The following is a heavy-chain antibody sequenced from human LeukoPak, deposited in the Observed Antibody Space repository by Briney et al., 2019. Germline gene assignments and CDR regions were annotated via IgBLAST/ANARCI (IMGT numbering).Heavy chain of an antibody. CDR1: GFTFSSYW. D-gene: IGHD2-15*01. V-gene: IGHV3-7*01. CDR2: IKQDGSEK. J-gene: IGHJ6*02. CDR3: ARVVVGYRLRVYYYYGMDV. Sequence: GGSLRLSCAASGFTFSSYWMSWVRQAPGKGLEWVANIKQDGSEKYYVDSVKGRFTISRDNAKNSLYLQMNSLRAEDTAVYYCARVVVGYRLRVYYYYGMDVWGQGTTVTVSS.